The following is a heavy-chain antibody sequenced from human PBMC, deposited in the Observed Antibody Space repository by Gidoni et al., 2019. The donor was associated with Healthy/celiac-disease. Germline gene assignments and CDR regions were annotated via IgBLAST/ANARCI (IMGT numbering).Heavy chain of an antibody. CDR1: GFTFLRSA. V-gene: IGHV3-30-3*01. CDR3: ARDKTDHYGRVRNWFDP. Sequence: QVQLVGSGGGVVQPGRSLRLSCAASGFTFLRSAMPWVRQAPGKGLAWVAVISYDGSNKYYADSVKGRFTISRDNSKNTLYLQMNSLRAEDTAVYYCARDKTDHYGRVRNWFDPWGQGTLVTVSS. D-gene: IGHD3-10*01. CDR2: ISYDGSNK. J-gene: IGHJ5*02.